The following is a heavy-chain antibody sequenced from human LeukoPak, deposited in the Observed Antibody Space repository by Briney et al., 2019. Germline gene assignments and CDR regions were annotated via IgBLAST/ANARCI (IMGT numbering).Heavy chain of an antibody. CDR1: GGSISSSTYF. CDR3: ARESLTWLQSRTSWFDP. Sequence: PSETLSLTCTVSGGSISSSTYFWGWIRQPPGKGLEWIGTIYYSGSTYYNPSLKSRVTISVDSSKNHFSLRLSSVTAADTAVYYCARESLTWLQSRTSWFDPWGQGTLVTVSS. J-gene: IGHJ5*02. V-gene: IGHV4-39*07. CDR2: IYYSGST. D-gene: IGHD5-24*01.